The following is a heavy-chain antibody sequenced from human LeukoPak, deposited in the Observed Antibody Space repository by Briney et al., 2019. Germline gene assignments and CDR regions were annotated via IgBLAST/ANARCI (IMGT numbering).Heavy chain of an antibody. CDR3: ARVSYDFWSGYWEPSDGMDV. CDR1: GFTFSSYW. Sequence: GGSLRLSCAASGFTFSSYWMSWVRQAPGKGLEWVANIKQDGSEKYYVDPVKGRFTISRDNAKNSLYLQMNSLRAEDTAVYYCARVSYDFWSGYWEPSDGMDVWGQGTTVTVSS. J-gene: IGHJ6*02. D-gene: IGHD3-3*01. CDR2: IKQDGSEK. V-gene: IGHV3-7*01.